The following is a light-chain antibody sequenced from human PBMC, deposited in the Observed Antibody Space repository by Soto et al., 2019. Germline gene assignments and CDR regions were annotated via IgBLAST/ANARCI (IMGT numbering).Light chain of an antibody. J-gene: IGKJ4*01. V-gene: IGKV1-8*01. CDR2: AAS. CDR1: QGISSY. Sequence: AIRMTQSPSSFSASTGDRVTITCRASQGISSYLAWYQQKPGKAPKLLIYAASTLQSGVPSRFSGSGSVTDFTLTLSCLQSEDFATYYCQQYYSYPLTFGGGTKVEIK. CDR3: QQYYSYPLT.